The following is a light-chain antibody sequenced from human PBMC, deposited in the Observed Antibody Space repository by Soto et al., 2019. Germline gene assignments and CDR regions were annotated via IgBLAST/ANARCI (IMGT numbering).Light chain of an antibody. CDR1: SSDIGRYNL. CDR3: CSYAGSSTVV. CDR2: DVT. J-gene: IGLJ2*01. Sequence: QSVLAQPASVSGSPGQSITISCTGTSSDIGRYNLVSWYQQYPGEAPKLVIYDVTKRPSGVSDRFSASKSGNTASLTISGLQAEDEADYYCCSYAGSSTVVFGGGTKLTVL. V-gene: IGLV2-23*02.